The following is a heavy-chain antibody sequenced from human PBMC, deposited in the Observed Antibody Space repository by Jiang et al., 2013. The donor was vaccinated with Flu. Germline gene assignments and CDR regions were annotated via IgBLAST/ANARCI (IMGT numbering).Heavy chain of an antibody. J-gene: IGHJ4*02. V-gene: IGHV6-1*01. CDR2: TYYRSKWYY. Sequence: SQTLSLTCAISGDSVSSNSAAWNWIRQSPSRGLEWLGRTYYRSKWYYDYAVSVKSRITINPDTSKNQFSLQLNSVTPEDTAVYFCARTRLGYCSDGGCYQYYFDYWGQGTLVTVSS. CDR1: GDSVSSNSAA. D-gene: IGHD2-15*01. CDR3: ARTRLGYCSDGGCYQYYFDY.